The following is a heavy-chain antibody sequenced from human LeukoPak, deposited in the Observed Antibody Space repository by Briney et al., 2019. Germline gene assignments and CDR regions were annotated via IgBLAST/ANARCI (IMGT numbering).Heavy chain of an antibody. CDR1: GYTFSSYA. Sequence: SVKVSCKASGYTFSSYAISWVRQAPGQGLEWMGGIIPIFGTANYAQKFQGRVTITADESTSTAYMELSSLRSEDTAVYYCASGYSSSWHLNYWGQGTLVTVSS. V-gene: IGHV1-69*13. D-gene: IGHD6-13*01. CDR2: IIPIFGTA. J-gene: IGHJ4*02. CDR3: ASGYSSSWHLNY.